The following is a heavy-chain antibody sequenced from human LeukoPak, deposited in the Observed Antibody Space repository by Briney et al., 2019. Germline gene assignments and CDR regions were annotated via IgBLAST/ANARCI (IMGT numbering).Heavy chain of an antibody. V-gene: IGHV3-7*01. CDR2: IKQDGSEK. J-gene: IGHJ6*03. D-gene: IGHD3-10*01. CDR1: GGSISSYY. CDR3: ARVRVLWFGESPHYYYMDV. Sequence: ETLSLTCTVSGGSISSYYWSWVRQAPGKGLEWVANIKQDGSEKYYVDSVKGRFTISRDNAKNSLYLQMNSLRAEDTAVYYCARVRVLWFGESPHYYYMDVWGKGTTVTISS.